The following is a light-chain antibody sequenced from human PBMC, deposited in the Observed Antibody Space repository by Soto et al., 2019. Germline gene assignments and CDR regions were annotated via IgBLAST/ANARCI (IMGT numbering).Light chain of an antibody. CDR2: EVT. Sequence: QSVLTQPPSASGSPGQSVAISCTGTSSDVGGNNYVSWYQQHPGKAPKLMVYEVTKRPSGVPDRFSGSKSANTASLTVSGLQAEDEADYYCSSYAGRNNVIFGGGTKVTVL. J-gene: IGLJ2*01. V-gene: IGLV2-8*01. CDR3: SSYAGRNNVI. CDR1: SSDVGGNNY.